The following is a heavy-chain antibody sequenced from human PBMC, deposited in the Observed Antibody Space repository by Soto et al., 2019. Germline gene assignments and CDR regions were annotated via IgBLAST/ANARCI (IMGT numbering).Heavy chain of an antibody. J-gene: IGHJ4*02. CDR2: IIPILGTP. CDR3: ARERSRYDRSGYYRPDY. CDR1: GDTFSTYS. D-gene: IGHD3-22*01. V-gene: IGHV1-69*08. Sequence: SVKVSCKASGDTFSTYSISWVRQAPGQGLEWLGGIIPILGTPSYAQRFQGRVTITADKSTSTAYMELSSLRSEDTAVHYCARERSRYDRSGYYRPDYWGQGTLVTVSS.